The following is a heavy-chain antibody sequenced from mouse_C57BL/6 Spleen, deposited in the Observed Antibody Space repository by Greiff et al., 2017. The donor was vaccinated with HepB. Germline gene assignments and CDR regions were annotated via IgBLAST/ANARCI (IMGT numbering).Heavy chain of an antibody. CDR1: GYTFTDYE. J-gene: IGHJ3*01. Sequence: QVHVKQSGAELVRPGASVTLSCKASGYTFTDYEMHWVKQTPVHGLEWIGAIDPETGGTAYNQKFKGKAILTADKSSSTAYMELRSLTSEDSAVYYCTSTGKGFFAYWGQGTLVTVSA. CDR3: TSTGKGFFAY. CDR2: IDPETGGT. D-gene: IGHD4-1*01. V-gene: IGHV1-15*01.